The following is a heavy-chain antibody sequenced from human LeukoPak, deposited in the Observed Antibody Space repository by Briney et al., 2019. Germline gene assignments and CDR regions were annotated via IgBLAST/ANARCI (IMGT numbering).Heavy chain of an antibody. CDR3: AKDIGIAVAGSAFDI. V-gene: IGHV3-23*01. D-gene: IGHD6-19*01. CDR2: ISGSGGST. J-gene: IGHJ3*02. CDR1: GFTYSSYA. Sequence: GGSLRLSCAASGFTYSSYAMSWVRQAPGKGLAWVSAISGSGGSTYYADSVKGRFTISRDNSKNTLYLQMNSLRAEDTAVYYCAKDIGIAVAGSAFDIWGQGTMVTVSS.